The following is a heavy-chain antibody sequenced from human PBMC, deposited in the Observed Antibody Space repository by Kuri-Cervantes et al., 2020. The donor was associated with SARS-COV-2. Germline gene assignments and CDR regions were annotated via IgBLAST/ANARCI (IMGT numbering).Heavy chain of an antibody. CDR2: ISSSSSYI. J-gene: IGHJ5*02. CDR1: GFTVSSNY. V-gene: IGHV3-21*01. Sequence: GGSLRLSCAASGFTVSSNYMNWVRQAPGKGLEWVSSISSSSSYIYYADSVKGRFTISRDNAKNSLYLQMNSLRAEDTAVYYCARGGSTDYDFWSGYYRGWNWFDPWGQGTLVTVSS. D-gene: IGHD3-3*01. CDR3: ARGGSTDYDFWSGYYRGWNWFDP.